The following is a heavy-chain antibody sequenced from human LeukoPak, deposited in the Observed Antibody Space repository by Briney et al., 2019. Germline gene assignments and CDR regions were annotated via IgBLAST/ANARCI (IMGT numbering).Heavy chain of an antibody. CDR3: ARDRGAAAGTDY. V-gene: IGHV3-74*01. D-gene: IGHD6-13*01. Sequence: GGSLRLSCAASGFTFSSYWMHWVRQAPGKGLVWVSRVNNDGSDTTYADVVKGRFTSSRDNAKNTLYLQMNSLRAEDTAVYYCARDRGAAAGTDYWGQGTLVTVSS. J-gene: IGHJ4*02. CDR2: VNNDGSDT. CDR1: GFTFSSYW.